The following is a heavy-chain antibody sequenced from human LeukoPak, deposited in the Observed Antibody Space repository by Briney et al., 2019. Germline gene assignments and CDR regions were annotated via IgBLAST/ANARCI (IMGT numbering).Heavy chain of an antibody. J-gene: IGHJ4*02. V-gene: IGHV3-21*01. CDR1: GFTFSSYS. D-gene: IGHD3-22*01. CDR3: ASNSYDSSGYYYS. CDR2: ISSSSSYI. Sequence: PGGSLRLSCAASGFTFSSYSMNWVRQAPGEGLEWVSSISSSSSYIYYADSVKGRFTISRDNAKNSLYLQMNSLRAEDTAVYYCASNSYDSSGYYYSWGQGTLVTVSS.